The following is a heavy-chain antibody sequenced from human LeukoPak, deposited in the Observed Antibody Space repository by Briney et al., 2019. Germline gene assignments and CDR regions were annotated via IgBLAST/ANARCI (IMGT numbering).Heavy chain of an antibody. D-gene: IGHD4-17*01. CDR1: GFTFSVYG. CDR2: ISGDGT. J-gene: IGHJ4*02. CDR3: AKTGDDYGEYFDY. Sequence: GSLRLSCAASGFTFSVYGMSWVRQAPGKGLEWVSAISGDGTYYADSVKGRFTISRDNSKNTLYLQMNSLRAEDTAVYYCAKTGDDYGEYFDYWGQGTLVTVSS. V-gene: IGHV3-23*01.